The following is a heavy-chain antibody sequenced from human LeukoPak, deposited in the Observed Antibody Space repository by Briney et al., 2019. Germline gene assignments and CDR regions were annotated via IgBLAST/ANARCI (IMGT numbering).Heavy chain of an antibody. CDR3: ARRGGRGAFDI. V-gene: IGHV4-38-2*02. Sequence: PETLSLTCTVSGYSISSGYYWGWIRQPPGKGLEWIGSIYQTGSTFYNPSLKSRVTISVDTSNNQFSLKLSSVTAADTAVYYCARRGGRGAFDIWGQGTMVTVSS. J-gene: IGHJ3*02. CDR2: IYQTGST. D-gene: IGHD1-1*01. CDR1: GYSISSGYY.